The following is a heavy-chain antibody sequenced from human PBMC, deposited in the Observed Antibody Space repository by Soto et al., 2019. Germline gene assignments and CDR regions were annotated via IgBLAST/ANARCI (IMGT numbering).Heavy chain of an antibody. CDR2: ISSSSSTI. D-gene: IGHD2-21*02. CDR3: ARDVVTPVFPLDY. Sequence: PGGSLIVSCAASGFTFSRYTMNWGRQAPGKGLEWVSYISSSSSTIYYADSVKGRFTISRDNAKNSLYLQMNSLRDEDTAVYYCARDVVTPVFPLDYWGQGTLDTDSS. J-gene: IGHJ4*02. V-gene: IGHV3-48*02. CDR1: GFTFSRYT.